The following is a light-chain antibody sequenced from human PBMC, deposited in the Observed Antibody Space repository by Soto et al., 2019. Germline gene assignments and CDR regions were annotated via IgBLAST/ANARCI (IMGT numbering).Light chain of an antibody. CDR1: QSVLYSSNNKNY. V-gene: IGKV4-1*01. CDR2: GAS. J-gene: IGKJ1*01. Sequence: DIVMTQSQDSLAVSLGERATINCKSSQSVLYSSNNKNYLAWHQQKPGQPPKLLIYGASTRESGVPDRFSGSGSGTDFTLTISSLQAEDVAVYYCQQYYTTPQTFGQGTKVEI. CDR3: QQYYTTPQT.